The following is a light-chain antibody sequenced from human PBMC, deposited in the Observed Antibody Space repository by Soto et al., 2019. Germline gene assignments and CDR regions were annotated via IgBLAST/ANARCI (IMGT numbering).Light chain of an antibody. J-gene: IGLJ1*01. V-gene: IGLV1-40*01. CDR1: SSNIGAGYD. Sequence: QSVLTQPPSVSGAQGQRVTISCTGSSSNIGAGYDVHWYQQLPGTAPKLLIYGNSNRPSGVPDRFSGSKSGTSASLAITGLQAEDEVDYYCQSYDSSLSGLLFGTGTKVTVL. CDR3: QSYDSSLSGLL. CDR2: GNS.